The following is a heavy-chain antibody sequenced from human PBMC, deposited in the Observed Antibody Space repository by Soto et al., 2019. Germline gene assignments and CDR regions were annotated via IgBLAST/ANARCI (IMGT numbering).Heavy chain of an antibody. CDR3: AKVRPNYYYGMDV. CDR1: GFTFSSYG. Sequence: GSLRLSCAASGFTFSSYGMHWVRQAPGKGLEWVAVISYDGSNKYYADSVKGRFTISRDNSKNTLYLQMNSLRAEDTAVYYCAKVRPNYYYGMDVWGQGTTVTVSS. J-gene: IGHJ6*02. CDR2: ISYDGSNK. V-gene: IGHV3-30*18.